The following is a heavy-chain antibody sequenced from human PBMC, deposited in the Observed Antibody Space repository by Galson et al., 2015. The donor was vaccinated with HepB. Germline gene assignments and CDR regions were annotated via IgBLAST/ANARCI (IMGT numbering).Heavy chain of an antibody. D-gene: IGHD2-2*01. CDR1: GFTFSSYA. CDR2: ISYDGSNK. CDR3: AREVVPAENWFDS. V-gene: IGHV3-30-3*01. Sequence: SLRLSCAAPGFTFSSYAMHWVRQAPGKGLEWVAVISYDGSNKYYADSVKGRFTISRDTSKNTLYLQMNSLRAEDTAVYYCAREVVPAENWFDSWGQGTLVTVTS. J-gene: IGHJ5*01.